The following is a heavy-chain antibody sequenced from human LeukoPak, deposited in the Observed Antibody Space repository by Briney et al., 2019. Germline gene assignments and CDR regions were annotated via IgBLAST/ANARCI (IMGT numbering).Heavy chain of an antibody. CDR2: IYYSGST. J-gene: IGHJ4*02. CDR1: GGSISSYY. CDR3: AREAYSSGWPYYFDY. Sequence: SETLSLTCSVSGGSISSYYWSWIRQPPGKGLEWIGYIYYSGSTNYNPSLKSRVTISVDTSKNQFSLKLSSVTAADTAVYYCAREAYSSGWPYYFDYWGQGTLVTVSS. D-gene: IGHD6-25*01. V-gene: IGHV4-59*01.